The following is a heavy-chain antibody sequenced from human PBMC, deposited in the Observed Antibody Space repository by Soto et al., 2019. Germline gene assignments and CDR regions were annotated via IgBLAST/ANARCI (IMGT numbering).Heavy chain of an antibody. J-gene: IGHJ5*01. D-gene: IGHD2-2*01. CDR3: ARDEYQLLSSVSWFDY. V-gene: IGHV4-30-4*01. CDR1: GCSISDDSG. Sequence: PXETLSLTCTFSGCSISDDSGWIWIRQTPGKGLEWIGYIYHTGNTYYNPSLRSRVSISVDKSKSQFSLKLISVTAADTAVYFCARDEYQLLSSVSWFDYWGQGTLVTVSS. CDR2: IYHTGNT.